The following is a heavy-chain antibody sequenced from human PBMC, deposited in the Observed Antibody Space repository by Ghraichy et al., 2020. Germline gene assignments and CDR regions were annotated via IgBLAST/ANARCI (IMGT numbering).Heavy chain of an antibody. CDR3: ARFKHCTNGVCSHYYYYGMDV. V-gene: IGHV1-2*02. CDR1: GYTFTGYY. J-gene: IGHJ6*02. D-gene: IGHD2-8*01. Sequence: ASVKVSCKASGYTFTGYYIHWVRQAPGQGLEWMGWINHNSGGTNYAQKFQGRVTMTRDTSITTAYMELSRLRSDDTAVYYCARFKHCTNGVCSHYYYYGMDVWGQGTTVTVSS. CDR2: INHNSGGT.